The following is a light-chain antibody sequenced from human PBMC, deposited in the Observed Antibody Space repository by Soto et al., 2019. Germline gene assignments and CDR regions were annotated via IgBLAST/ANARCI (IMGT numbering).Light chain of an antibody. J-gene: IGLJ1*01. CDR3: SSYSSSTAYL. V-gene: IGLV2-14*01. CDR2: EVN. CDR1: SSDVGGYDY. Sequence: QSALTQPASVSGSPGQSITISCTGTSSDVGGYDYVSWYQLHPGKAPKLMVFEVNNRPSGVSYRFSGSKSGNTASLTISGLQAEDEADYFCSSYSSSTAYLFGTGTKGTVL.